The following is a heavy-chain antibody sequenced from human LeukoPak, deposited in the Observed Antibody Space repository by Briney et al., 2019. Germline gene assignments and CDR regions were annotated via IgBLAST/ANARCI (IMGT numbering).Heavy chain of an antibody. Sequence: GGSLRLSCAASGFTFSNYAMSWVRQAPGKGLEWVSGISGSGGSTYYADSVKGRFTISRDNSKNTLYLQMNSLRAEDTAVYYCARDLEYYDSSGLLGYWGQGTLVTVSS. CDR2: ISGSGGST. D-gene: IGHD3-22*01. V-gene: IGHV3-23*01. CDR1: GFTFSNYA. CDR3: ARDLEYYDSSGLLGY. J-gene: IGHJ4*02.